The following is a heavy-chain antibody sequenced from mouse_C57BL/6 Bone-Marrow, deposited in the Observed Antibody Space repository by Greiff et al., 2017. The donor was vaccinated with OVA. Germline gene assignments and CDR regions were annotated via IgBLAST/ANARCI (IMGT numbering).Heavy chain of an antibody. CDR2: IRNKANNHAT. D-gene: IGHD1-1*01. CDR3: STTVVAPYAMDY. Sequence: EVHLVESGGGLVQPGGSMKLSCAASGFTFSDAWMDWVRQSPEKGLEWVAEIRNKANNHATYYAESVKGRFTISRDDSKSSVYLQMNSLRAEDTGIYYCSTTVVAPYAMDYWGQGTSVTVSS. V-gene: IGHV6-6*01. CDR1: GFTFSDAW. J-gene: IGHJ4*01.